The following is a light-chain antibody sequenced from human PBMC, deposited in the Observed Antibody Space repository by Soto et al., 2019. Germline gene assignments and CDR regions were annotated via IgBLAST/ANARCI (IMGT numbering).Light chain of an antibody. CDR2: EDN. CDR3: QSYDTDNQV. CDR1: SGSIASNY. J-gene: IGLJ3*02. V-gene: IGLV6-57*01. Sequence: NFMLTQPHSVSESPGKTVTISCTRSSGSIASNYVQWYQQRPGSSPTTVIYEDNQRPSGVPDRFSGSIDSSSNSASLTISGLKTEDEADYYCQSYDTDNQVFGGGTNLTVL.